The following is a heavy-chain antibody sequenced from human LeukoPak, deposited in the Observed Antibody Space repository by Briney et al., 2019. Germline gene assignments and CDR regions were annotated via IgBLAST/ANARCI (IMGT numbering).Heavy chain of an antibody. J-gene: IGHJ6*03. V-gene: IGHV3-43*02. CDR1: GFTFDDYA. D-gene: IGHD5-24*01. CDR3: AKGADPLQFDFGVFLYYYYYYMDV. Sequence: TGGSLRLYCAASGFTFDDYAMHWVRQAPGKGLEWVSLISGDGGSTYYADSVKGRFTISRDNSKNSLYLQMNSLRTEDTALYYCAKGADPLQFDFGVFLYYYYYYMDVWGKRTTVTVSS. CDR2: ISGDGGST.